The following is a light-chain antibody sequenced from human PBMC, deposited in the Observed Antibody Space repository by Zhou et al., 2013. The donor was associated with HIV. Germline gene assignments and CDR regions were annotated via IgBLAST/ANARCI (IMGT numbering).Light chain of an antibody. CDR3: QQYKSWPPTPWT. Sequence: EIVMTQSPGTLSLSPGQRAILSCRASQRVNNNYLAWYQQRPGQGPRLLIYGASTRATGIPTRFSGSASGTDFNLTISSLQSEDFAIYYCQQYKSWPPTPWTFGQGTKVEMK. J-gene: IGKJ1*01. CDR2: GAS. V-gene: IGKV3-15*01. CDR1: QRVNNN.